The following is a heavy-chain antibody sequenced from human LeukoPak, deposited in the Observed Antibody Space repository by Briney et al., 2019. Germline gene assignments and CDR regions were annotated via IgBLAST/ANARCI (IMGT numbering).Heavy chain of an antibody. D-gene: IGHD1-26*01. CDR1: GFTFSDYY. CDR3: ARDLTLWELGGHNAFDI. V-gene: IGHV3-11*01. J-gene: IGHJ3*02. CDR2: ISSSGSTI. Sequence: GSLRLSCAASGFTFSDYYMSWIRQAPGKGLEWVSYISSSGSTIYYADSVKGQFTISRDNAKNSLYLQMNSLRAEDTAVYYCARDLTLWELGGHNAFDIWGQGTMVTVSS.